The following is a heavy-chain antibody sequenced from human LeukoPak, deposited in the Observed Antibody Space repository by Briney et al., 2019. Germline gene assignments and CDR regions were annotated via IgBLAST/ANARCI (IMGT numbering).Heavy chain of an antibody. CDR2: IIPIFGTA. CDR3: ARASDGLFALDY. J-gene: IGHJ4*02. D-gene: IGHD3-9*01. Sequence: SVKVSCKASGGTYSSYAISWVRQAPGQGLEWMGRIIPIFGTANYAQKFQGRVTITTDESTSTAYMELSSLRSEDTAVYYCARASDGLFALDYWGQGTLVTVSS. V-gene: IGHV1-69*05. CDR1: GGTYSSYA.